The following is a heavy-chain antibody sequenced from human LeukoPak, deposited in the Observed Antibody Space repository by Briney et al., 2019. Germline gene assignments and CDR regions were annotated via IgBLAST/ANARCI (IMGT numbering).Heavy chain of an antibody. CDR2: INEDGSNK. CDR1: GFSFSNYY. J-gene: IGHJ4*02. V-gene: IGHV3-7*01. CDR3: TRVIVAVPGYFDYFDF. D-gene: IGHD6-19*01. Sequence: GGSLRLSCTASGFSFSNYYMRWIRQAPGKGLEWVANINEDGSNKWHLGSVKGRFTVSRDNARNSLYLQMNSLRVEDTAVYYCTRVIVAVPGYFDYFDFWGQGVLVTVSS.